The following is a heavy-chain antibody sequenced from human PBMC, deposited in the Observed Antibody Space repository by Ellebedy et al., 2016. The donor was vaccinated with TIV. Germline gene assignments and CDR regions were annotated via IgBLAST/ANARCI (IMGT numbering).Heavy chain of an antibody. CDR1: GFIFSSYA. J-gene: IGHJ4*02. Sequence: GGSLRLSXAASGFIFSSYAMSWVRQAPGKGLEWVSAISGSGGSTYYADSVKGRFTISRDNSKNTLYLQMNSLRAEDTAVYYCAKGYPRYYYDSSGYPDYWGQGTLVTVSS. V-gene: IGHV3-23*01. CDR3: AKGYPRYYYDSSGYPDY. CDR2: ISGSGGST. D-gene: IGHD3-22*01.